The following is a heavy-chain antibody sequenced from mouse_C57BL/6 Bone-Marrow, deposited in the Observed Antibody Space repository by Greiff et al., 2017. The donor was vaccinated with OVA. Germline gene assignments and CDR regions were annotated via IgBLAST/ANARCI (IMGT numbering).Heavy chain of an antibody. Sequence: QVQLQQSGAELVKPGASVKLSCKASGYTFTSYWMQWVKQRPGQGLEWIGEIDPSDSYTNYNQKFKGKATLTVDTSSSTAYMQLSSLTSEDSAVYYCAREWWVYFDYWGQGTTLTVSS. V-gene: IGHV1-50*01. J-gene: IGHJ2*01. CDR1: GYTFTSYW. CDR2: IDPSDSYT. D-gene: IGHD1-1*02. CDR3: AREWWVYFDY.